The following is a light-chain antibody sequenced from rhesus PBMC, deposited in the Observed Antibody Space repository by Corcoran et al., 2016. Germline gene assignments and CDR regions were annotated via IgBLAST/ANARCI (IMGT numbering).Light chain of an antibody. V-gene: IGKV2S20*01. CDR1: QSLVDSEDGNTY. J-gene: IGKJ3*01. Sequence: DIVMTQTPLSLPVTPGEPASISCRSSQSLVDSEDGNTYLAWDLQKPGQFPQPVIYEVSNRASGVPDRFSGSGSDTDFTLKISRVAAEDVGFYYCMQGIEYPFTFGPGTKLDIQ. CDR3: MQGIEYPFT. CDR2: EVS.